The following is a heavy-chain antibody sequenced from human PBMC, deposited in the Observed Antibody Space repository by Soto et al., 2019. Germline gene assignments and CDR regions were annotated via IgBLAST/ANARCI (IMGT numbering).Heavy chain of an antibody. CDR2: IKQDGSEK. D-gene: IGHD1-26*01. Sequence: APGKGLEWVANIKQDGSEKYYVDSVKGRFTISRDNAKNSLYLQMNSLRAEDTAVYYCARVVGAPNWFDPWGQGTLVTVSS. J-gene: IGHJ5*02. CDR3: ARVVGAPNWFDP. V-gene: IGHV3-7*04.